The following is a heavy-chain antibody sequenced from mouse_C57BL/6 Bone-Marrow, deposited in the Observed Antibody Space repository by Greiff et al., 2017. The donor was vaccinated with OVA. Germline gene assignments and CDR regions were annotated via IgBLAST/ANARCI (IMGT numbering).Heavy chain of an antibody. V-gene: IGHV1-54*01. CDR1: GYAFTNYL. Sequence: QVQLQESGAELVRPGTSVKVSCKASGYAFTNYLIEWVKQRPGQGLEWIGVINPGSGGTNYNDKFKGKATLTADNSSSTAYMQLSSLTSEDSAVYFCARFSNYYPYWYFDVWGTGTTVTVSS. CDR3: ARFSNYYPYWYFDV. J-gene: IGHJ1*03. CDR2: INPGSGGT. D-gene: IGHD2-5*01.